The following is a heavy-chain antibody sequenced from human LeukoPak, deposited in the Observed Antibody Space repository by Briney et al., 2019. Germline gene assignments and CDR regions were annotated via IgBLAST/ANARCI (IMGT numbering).Heavy chain of an antibody. CDR2: INPNSGGT. D-gene: IGHD1-14*01. Sequence: ASVKVSCKASGYTFTGYYMHWVRQAPGQGLEWMGRINPNSGGTNYAQKFQGRVTMTRDTSISTAYMELSRLRSGDTAVYYCARVLEPKAVLAYYYYMDVWGKGTTVTVSS. CDR3: ARVLEPKAVLAYYYYMDV. CDR1: GYTFTGYY. J-gene: IGHJ6*03. V-gene: IGHV1-2*06.